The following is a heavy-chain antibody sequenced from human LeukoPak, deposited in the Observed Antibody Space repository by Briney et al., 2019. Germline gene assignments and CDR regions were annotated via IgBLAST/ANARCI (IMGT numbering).Heavy chain of an antibody. CDR3: ARVLSEYSGYAYP. CDR1: GGTFSSYA. Sequence: WASVKVSCKASGGTFSSYAISLVRQAPGQGLEWMRWINPNSGGTNYAQKFQGRVTMTRDTSISTAYMELSRLRSDDTAVYYCARVLSEYSGYAYPWGQGTLVTVSS. V-gene: IGHV1-2*02. CDR2: INPNSGGT. D-gene: IGHD5-12*01. J-gene: IGHJ5*02.